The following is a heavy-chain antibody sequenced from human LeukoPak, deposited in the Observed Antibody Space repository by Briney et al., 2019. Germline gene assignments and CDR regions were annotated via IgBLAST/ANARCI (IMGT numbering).Heavy chain of an antibody. CDR3: ARGPPRIAVASNWFDP. CDR1: GFTSSSYS. V-gene: IGHV3-21*01. Sequence: GGSLRLSCAASGFTSSSYSMNWVRQAPGKGLEWVSSISFGSSYIYYAELVKGRFTISRDNATNSLFLQMNSLRAEDTAVYYCARGPPRIAVASNWFDPWGQGTLVTVSS. CDR2: ISFGSSYI. D-gene: IGHD6-13*01. J-gene: IGHJ5*02.